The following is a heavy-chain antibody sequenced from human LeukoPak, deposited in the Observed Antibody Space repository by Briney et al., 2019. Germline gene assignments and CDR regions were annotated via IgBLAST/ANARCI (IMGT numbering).Heavy chain of an antibody. V-gene: IGHV4-39*01. CDR1: AGSISSSHYY. CDR2: IYYSGNT. J-gene: IGHJ5*02. D-gene: IGHD2-8*01. Sequence: PPETLSLTCTVSAGSISSSHYYWDWARQPPGKGLEWNGRIYYSGNTYYNPSLKTRVPITAATSMNQFSLKLNSVTAADTSVYYCAGQRRVTGPNWFGPWGQGTLVTVSS. CDR3: AGQRRVTGPNWFGP.